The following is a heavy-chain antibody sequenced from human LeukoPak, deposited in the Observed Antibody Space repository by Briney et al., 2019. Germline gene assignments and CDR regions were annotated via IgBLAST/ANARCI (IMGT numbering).Heavy chain of an antibody. CDR1: GGFFSGYY. Sequence: KPSETLSLTCAVYGGFFSGYYWSWIRQPPGKGLGWVGENNHSGSTNYNPSLKSRVTISVDTSKNQFSLKLSSVTAADTAVYYCARGRWYYGSGSREGRRYFQHWGQGTLVTVSS. CDR2: NNHSGST. D-gene: IGHD3-10*01. J-gene: IGHJ1*01. CDR3: ARGRWYYGSGSREGRRYFQH. V-gene: IGHV4-34*01.